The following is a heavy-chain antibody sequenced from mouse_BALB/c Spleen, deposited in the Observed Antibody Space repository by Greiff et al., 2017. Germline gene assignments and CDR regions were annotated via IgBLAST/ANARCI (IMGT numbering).Heavy chain of an antibody. CDR2: ISNGGST. CDR3: ARDRAYYSAWFAY. V-gene: IGHV5-6-3*01. D-gene: IGHD2-12*01. CDR1: GFTFSSYG. J-gene: IGHJ3*01. Sequence: EVQGVESGGDLVKPGGSLKLSCAASGFTFSSYGMSWVRQTPDKRLEWVATISNGGSTYYPDSVKGRFTITRDNAKNALYLQMSSLKAEDTAMYYCARDRAYYSAWFAYWGQGTLVTVSA.